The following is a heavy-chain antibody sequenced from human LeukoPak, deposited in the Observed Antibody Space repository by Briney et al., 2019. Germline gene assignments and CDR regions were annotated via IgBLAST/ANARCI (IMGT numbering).Heavy chain of an antibody. D-gene: IGHD6-6*01. Sequence: SETLSLTCTVSGGSFSSGSYYWSWIRQPPGKGLEWLGYIYYSGSTNYNPSLKSRVTISVDTSKNQFSLKLSSVTAADTAVYYCARGIRASYSSSSGFYFDYWGQGTLVTVSS. CDR2: IYYSGST. J-gene: IGHJ4*02. CDR3: ARGIRASYSSSSGFYFDY. CDR1: GGSFSSGSYY. V-gene: IGHV4-61*01.